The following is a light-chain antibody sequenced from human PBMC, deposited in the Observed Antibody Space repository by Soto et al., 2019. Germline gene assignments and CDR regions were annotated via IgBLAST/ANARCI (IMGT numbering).Light chain of an antibody. J-gene: IGLJ3*02. V-gene: IGLV1-51*01. CDR2: DNT. Sequence: QSVLTQPPSVSAAPGQKVTISCSGSTSNIWNNYVSWYQHLPGTAPKLLIYDNTKRPSGILDRFSGSKSGTSATLGITGLQTGDEAVYYCASWDGSLTAVVFGGGTKLTVL. CDR1: TSNIWNNY. CDR3: ASWDGSLTAVV.